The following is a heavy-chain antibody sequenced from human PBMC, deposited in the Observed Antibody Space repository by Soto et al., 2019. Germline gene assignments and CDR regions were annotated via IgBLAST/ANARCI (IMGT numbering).Heavy chain of an antibody. D-gene: IGHD2-8*02. Sequence: SETLSLTCAVYGGSFSGYYWTWIRQPPGTGLEWIGEINHSGSTNYNPSLKSRVTISVDTSKNQFSLKLTSVTAADTAVYYCARDIITGLFDYWGQGTLVTVS. CDR1: GGSFSGYY. CDR3: ARDIITGLFDY. J-gene: IGHJ4*02. V-gene: IGHV4-34*01. CDR2: INHSGST.